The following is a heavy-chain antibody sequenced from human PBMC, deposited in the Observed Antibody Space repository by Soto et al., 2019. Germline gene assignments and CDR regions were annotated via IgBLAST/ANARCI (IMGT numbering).Heavy chain of an antibody. J-gene: IGHJ4*02. CDR3: AGDGIIGYCSGGSCYSERYFDY. D-gene: IGHD2-15*01. CDR2: INPNSGGT. CDR1: GYTFTGYY. V-gene: IGHV1-2*02. Sequence: ASVKVSCKASGYTFTGYYMHWVRQAPGQGLEWMGWINPNSGGTNYAQKFQGRVTMTRDTSISTAYMELSRLRSDDTAVYYCAGDGIIGYCSGGSCYSERYFDYWGQGTLVTVSS.